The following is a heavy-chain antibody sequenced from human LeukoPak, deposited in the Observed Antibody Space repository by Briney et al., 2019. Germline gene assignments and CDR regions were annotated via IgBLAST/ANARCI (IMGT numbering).Heavy chain of an antibody. V-gene: IGHV4-59*01. CDR1: GGSMSPYH. CDR3: ARGVYIAAAQYGY. D-gene: IGHD6-13*01. Sequence: SETLSLTCTVSGGSMSPYHWGWIRQPPGKGLEWIGYIYYSGTTNYNPSLKSRVTISVDTSKNQFSLKLSSVTAADTAVYYCARGVYIAAAQYGYWGQGTLVTVPS. CDR2: IYYSGTT. J-gene: IGHJ4*02.